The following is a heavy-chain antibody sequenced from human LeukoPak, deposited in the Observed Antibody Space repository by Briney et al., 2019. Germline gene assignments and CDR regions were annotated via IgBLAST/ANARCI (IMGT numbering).Heavy chain of an antibody. CDR1: GYTFTGYY. V-gene: IGHV1-2*02. D-gene: IGHD5-18*01. J-gene: IGHJ4*02. Sequence: VASVKVSCKASGYTFTGYYIHWVRQAPGQGLEWMGWINPNSGGTNYAQKFQGRVTMTRDTSISTGYMGLSRLRSDDTAVYYCARGRGYSRGTFDYWGQGTLVTVSS. CDR3: ARGRGYSRGTFDY. CDR2: INPNSGGT.